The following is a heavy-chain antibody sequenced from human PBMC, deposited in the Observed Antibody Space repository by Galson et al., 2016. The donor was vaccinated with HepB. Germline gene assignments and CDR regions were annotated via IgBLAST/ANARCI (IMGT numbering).Heavy chain of an antibody. D-gene: IGHD3-3*01. V-gene: IGHV3-7*01. CDR2: INQDGREK. Sequence: SLRLSCAVPGFTFSTYWMSWVRQAPGKGLEWVANINQDGREKYYVDSVKGRFTISRDNAENSLFLRMNSLRVEDTAVYYCATHMGRYDYWSGYKSQYYYGLDVWGQGTTVTVSS. CDR3: ATHMGRYDYWSGYKSQYYYGLDV. CDR1: GFTFSTYW. J-gene: IGHJ6*02.